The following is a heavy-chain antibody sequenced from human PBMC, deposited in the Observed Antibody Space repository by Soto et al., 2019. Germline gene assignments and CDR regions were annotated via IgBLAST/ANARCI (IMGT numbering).Heavy chain of an antibody. V-gene: IGHV4-59*01. CDR1: GGSISSYY. J-gene: IGHJ6*02. CDR2: SYYSGST. CDR3: ARDRDSGSYYRGGMDV. Sequence: QVQLQESGPGLVKPSETLSLTCTVSGGSISSYYWSWIRQPPGKGLEWIGYSYYSGSTNYNPSLKGRVTTSVDTYQHQFSLKLSSVTAADTAVYYCARDRDSGSYYRGGMDVWGQGTTVTVSS. D-gene: IGHD3-10*01.